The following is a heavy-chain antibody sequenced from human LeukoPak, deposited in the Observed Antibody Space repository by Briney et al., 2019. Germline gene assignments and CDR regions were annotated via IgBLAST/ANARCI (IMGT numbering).Heavy chain of an antibody. J-gene: IGHJ4*02. D-gene: IGHD3-22*01. CDR3: ARGRYYYDSSGYNFDY. CDR2: ISAYNGNT. Sequence: ASVKVSFKASGYTFTSYGISWVRQAPGQGLEWMGWISAYNGNTNYAQKLQGRVTMTTDTSTSTAYMELRSLRSDDTAVYYCARGRYYYDSSGYNFDYWGQGTLVTVSS. CDR1: GYTFTSYG. V-gene: IGHV1-18*01.